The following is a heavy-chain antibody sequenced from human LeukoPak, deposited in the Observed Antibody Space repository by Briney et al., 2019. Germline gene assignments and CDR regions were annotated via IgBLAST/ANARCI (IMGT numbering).Heavy chain of an antibody. CDR3: ARAKTDYDSSGYDY. J-gene: IGHJ4*02. V-gene: IGHV4-59*01. D-gene: IGHD3-22*01. CDR2: IYYSGST. CDR1: GGSISSYY. Sequence: SETLSLTCTVSGGSISSYYWSWIRQPPGKGLEWIGYIYYSGSTNYNPSLKSRVTISVDTSKSQFSLKLSSVTAADTAVYYCARAKTDYDSSGYDYWGQGTLVTVSS.